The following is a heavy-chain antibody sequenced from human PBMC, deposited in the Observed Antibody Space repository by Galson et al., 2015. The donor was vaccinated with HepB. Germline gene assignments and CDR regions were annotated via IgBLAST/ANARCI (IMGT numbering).Heavy chain of an antibody. Sequence: SVKVSCKASGYTFTSYGISWVRQAPGQGLEWMGWISAYNGNTNYAQKLQGRVTMTTDTSTSTAYMELRSLRSDDTAVYYCARLPFIAAAGLPDYWGQGTLVTVSS. V-gene: IGHV1-18*01. CDR2: ISAYNGNT. J-gene: IGHJ4*02. D-gene: IGHD6-13*01. CDR3: ARLPFIAAAGLPDY. CDR1: GYTFTSYG.